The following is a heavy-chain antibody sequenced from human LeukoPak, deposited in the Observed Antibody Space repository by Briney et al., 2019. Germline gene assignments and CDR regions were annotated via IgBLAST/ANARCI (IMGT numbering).Heavy chain of an antibody. J-gene: IGHJ3*02. CDR3: ARERPKDIVVVPAAPGAFDI. CDR2: IKQDGSEK. D-gene: IGHD2-2*01. CDR1: GFTFSSYW. V-gene: IGHV3-7*01. Sequence: PGGSLRLSCAASGFTFSSYWMSWVRQAPGKGLEWVANIKQDGSEKYYVDSVKGRFTISRDNAKNSLYLQMNSLRAEDTAVYYCARERPKDIVVVPAAPGAFDIWGQGTMVTVSS.